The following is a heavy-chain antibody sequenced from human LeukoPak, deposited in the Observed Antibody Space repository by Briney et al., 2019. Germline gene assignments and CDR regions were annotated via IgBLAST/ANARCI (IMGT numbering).Heavy chain of an antibody. V-gene: IGHV3-23*01. CDR2: ITYSGDT. Sequence: GGSLRLSCTASGFTFSSYAMNWVRQAPGKGPEWVSGITYSGDTDYADSVKGRFTISRDNSKNTLYLQMNSLRAEDTAVYYCARANWFDPWGQGTLVTVSS. CDR1: GFTFSSYA. CDR3: ARANWFDP. J-gene: IGHJ5*02.